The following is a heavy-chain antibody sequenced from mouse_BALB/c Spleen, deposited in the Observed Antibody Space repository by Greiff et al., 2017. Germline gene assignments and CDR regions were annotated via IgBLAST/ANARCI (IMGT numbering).Heavy chain of an antibody. CDR1: GYTFTSYW. CDR2: IYPGNSDT. J-gene: IGHJ2*01. V-gene: IGHV1-5*01. D-gene: IGHD2-10*01. Sequence: VQLQQSGTVLARPGASVKMSCKASGYTFTSYWMHWVKQRPGQGLEWIGAIYPGNSDTSYYQKFKGKAKLTAVTSTSTAYMELSSLTNEDSAVYYCTRKKTYYGNPGYYFDYWGQGTTLTVSS. CDR3: TRKKTYYGNPGYYFDY.